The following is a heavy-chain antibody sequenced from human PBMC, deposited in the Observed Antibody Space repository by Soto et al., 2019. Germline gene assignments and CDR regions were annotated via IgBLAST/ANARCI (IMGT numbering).Heavy chain of an antibody. CDR2: IHHSGRT. CDR1: GLSISSDNW. V-gene: IGHV4-4*02. J-gene: IGHJ4*02. D-gene: IGHD6-13*01. CDR3: ARDQGSHPGD. Sequence: QVQLQESGPGLVRPSGTVSLTCAVSGLSISSDNWWSWVRQPPGKGLEWIGEIHHSGRTNYNPSLKRRVTMSVVPSKDLFSLTLNSVTAADTAFYYCARDQGSHPGDWGQGTLVSVSS.